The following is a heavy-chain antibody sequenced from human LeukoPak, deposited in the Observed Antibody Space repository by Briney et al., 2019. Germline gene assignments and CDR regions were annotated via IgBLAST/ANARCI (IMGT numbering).Heavy chain of an antibody. CDR1: GYTFTNYD. J-gene: IGHJ4*02. D-gene: IGHD3-22*01. V-gene: IGHV1-8*01. Sequence: ASVKVSCKASGYTFTNYDINWVRQATGQGLEWMGWMNPNSGNTGYAQKLQGRVTMTTDTSTSTAYMELRSLRSDDTAVYYCASSHRDSSDDYFDYWGQGTLVTVSS. CDR2: MNPNSGNT. CDR3: ASSHRDSSDDYFDY.